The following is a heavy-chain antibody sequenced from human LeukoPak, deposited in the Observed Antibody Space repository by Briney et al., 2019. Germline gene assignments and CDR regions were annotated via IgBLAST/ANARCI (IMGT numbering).Heavy chain of an antibody. Sequence: PSETLSLTCAVSGGSVRDYYWSWIRQSPGKGLEWIAEIHYSGTTKYNPSLESRVTISMDTSKNQFSLKLSSLTAADTAVYYCSSHVSAAAGGRWGPGTLVTVSS. J-gene: IGHJ4*02. CDR1: GGSVRDYY. D-gene: IGHD6-13*01. V-gene: IGHV4-34*01. CDR2: IHYSGTT. CDR3: SSHVSAAAGGR.